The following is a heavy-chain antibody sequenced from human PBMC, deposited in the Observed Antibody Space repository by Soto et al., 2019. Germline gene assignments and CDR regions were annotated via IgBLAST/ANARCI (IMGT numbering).Heavy chain of an antibody. CDR2: IYPGDSDM. Sequence: GESLKISCEGVGYSFSNHWIAWVRQMPEKGLEWMGTIYPGDSDMRYSPSFRGQVTISVDKSINTAYLQWGSLKASDTAKYYCAQLPRDFGRGPDYWGQGTLVTVSS. CDR3: AQLPRDFGRGPDY. J-gene: IGHJ4*02. V-gene: IGHV5-51*01. CDR1: GYSFSNHW. D-gene: IGHD3-16*01.